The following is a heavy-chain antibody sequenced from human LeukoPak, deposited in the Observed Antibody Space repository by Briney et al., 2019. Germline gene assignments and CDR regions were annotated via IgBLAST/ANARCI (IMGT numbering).Heavy chain of an antibody. CDR2: IKQDGSEK. J-gene: IGHJ3*02. D-gene: IGHD1-26*01. CDR1: GFTFSSYW. Sequence: PGGSLRLSCAASGFTFSSYWMSWVRQAPGKGLEWVANIKQDGSEKYYVDSVKGRFTISRDNAKNSLYLQMNSLRAEDTAVYYCARDWEARKWELPLGRDFDIWGQGTMVTVSS. CDR3: ARDWEARKWELPLGRDFDI. V-gene: IGHV3-7*01.